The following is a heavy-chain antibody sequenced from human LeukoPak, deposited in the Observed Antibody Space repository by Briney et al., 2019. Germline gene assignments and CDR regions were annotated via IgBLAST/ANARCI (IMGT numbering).Heavy chain of an antibody. CDR3: AKAIGHSGSSSPDY. CDR2: ISGSGGST. CDR1: GFTFSSYA. J-gene: IGHJ4*02. Sequence: GSLRLSCAASGFTFSSYAVSWVRQAPGKGLEWVSAISGSGGSTYYADSVKGRFTISRDNSKNTLYLQMNSLRAEDTAVYYCAKAIGHSGSSSPDYWGQGTLVTVSS. D-gene: IGHD6-6*01. V-gene: IGHV3-23*01.